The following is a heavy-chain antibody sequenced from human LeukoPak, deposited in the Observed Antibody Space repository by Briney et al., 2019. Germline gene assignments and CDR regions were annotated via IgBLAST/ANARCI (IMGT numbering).Heavy chain of an antibody. J-gene: IGHJ6*02. Sequence: GGSLRLSCAASGFTFSSYWMHWVRQVPGKGLVWVSRIKNDGSETSYADSVKGRFTISRDNAQNTLYLQMSSLRVDDTAVYYCASDRVNYGLDVWGQGTTVSVSS. CDR1: GFTFSSYW. CDR2: IKNDGSET. CDR3: ASDRVNYGLDV. V-gene: IGHV3-74*01.